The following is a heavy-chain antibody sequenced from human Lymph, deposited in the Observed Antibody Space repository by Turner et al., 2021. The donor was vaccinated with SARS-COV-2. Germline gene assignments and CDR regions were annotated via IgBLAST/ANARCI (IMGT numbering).Heavy chain of an antibody. CDR1: GGSVTSSSYY. CDR3: ARQGWLRGYFDY. V-gene: IGHV4-39*01. Sequence: QVQLQESGPGLVKPSETLSLTCTVSGGSVTSSSYYWGWIRQPPGKGLEWIGEIYSSGSTYYHPSLKSRVTISVDTSKNQFYLKLSSVTAADTAVYYCARQGWLRGYFDYWSQGTLVTVSS. J-gene: IGHJ4*02. CDR2: IYSSGST. D-gene: IGHD5-18*01.